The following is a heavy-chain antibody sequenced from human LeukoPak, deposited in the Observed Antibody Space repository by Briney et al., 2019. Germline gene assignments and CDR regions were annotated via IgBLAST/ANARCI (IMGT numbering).Heavy chain of an antibody. D-gene: IGHD4-23*01. V-gene: IGHV3-7*02. CDR2: IKQDGSEK. CDR1: GFTFSNYW. J-gene: IGHJ3*01. Sequence: PGESLRLSCAASGFTFSNYWMSWVRQAPGKGLEWVANIKQDGSEKYYVDSVKGRFTISRDSAKNSLYLQMNSLRAEDTAVYYCAIHDYHSNSDAFDVWGQGTMVTVSS. CDR3: AIHDYHSNSDAFDV.